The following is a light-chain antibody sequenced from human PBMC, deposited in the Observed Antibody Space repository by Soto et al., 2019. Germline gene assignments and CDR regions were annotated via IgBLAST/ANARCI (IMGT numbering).Light chain of an antibody. CDR3: QQYSSYSWT. V-gene: IGKV1-5*03. J-gene: IGKJ1*01. Sequence: DIPMTQSPSTLSASVGDRVTITCRASQSISSWLAWYQQKPGKAPKLLIYKASNLESGVPSRFSGSGSGTEFTLTISSLQPDDFATYYCQQYSSYSWTFGQGTKVEVK. CDR2: KAS. CDR1: QSISSW.